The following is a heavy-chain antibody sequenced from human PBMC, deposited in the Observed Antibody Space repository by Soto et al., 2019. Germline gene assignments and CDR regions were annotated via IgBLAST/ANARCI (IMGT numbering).Heavy chain of an antibody. CDR1: GGSISSYY. V-gene: IGHV4-59*01. CDR3: ARVDYTTVVTH. CDR2: IYYSGST. Sequence: SETLSLTCTVSGGSISSYYWSWIRQPPGKGLEWIGYIYYSGSTNYNPSLKSRVTMSVDTSKNQFSLKLSSVTAADTAVYYCARVDYTTVVTHWGQGTLVTVSS. J-gene: IGHJ4*02. D-gene: IGHD4-4*01.